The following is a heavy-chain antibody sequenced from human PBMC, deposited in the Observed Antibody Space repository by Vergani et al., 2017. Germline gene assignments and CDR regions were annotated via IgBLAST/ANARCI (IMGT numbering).Heavy chain of an antibody. CDR1: GFTFSSYG. V-gene: IGHV3-30*03. CDR3: ARDFLGKHAFDI. Sequence: QVQLVESGGGVFQPGRSPRLSCAASGFTFSSYGMHWVRQAPGKGLEWVAVISYDGSNKYYADSVKGRFTISRDNSKNTLYLQMNSLRAEDTAVYYCARDFLGKHAFDIWGQGTMVTVSS. CDR2: ISYDGSNK. J-gene: IGHJ3*02.